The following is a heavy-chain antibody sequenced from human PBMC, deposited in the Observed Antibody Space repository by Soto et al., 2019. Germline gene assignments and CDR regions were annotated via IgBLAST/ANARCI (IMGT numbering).Heavy chain of an antibody. CDR3: ARVVPGAEAWFGP. CDR1: GYIFTAYS. Sequence: ASVKVSCKASGYIFTAYSMHWVRQAPGQGLEWMGVVNPSGGSTNYAQKFQGRITMTRDTSTSTVYMELRSLRSDDTAVYYCARVVPGAEAWFGPWG. D-gene: IGHD2-2*01. V-gene: IGHV1-46*01. CDR2: VNPSGGST. J-gene: IGHJ5*02.